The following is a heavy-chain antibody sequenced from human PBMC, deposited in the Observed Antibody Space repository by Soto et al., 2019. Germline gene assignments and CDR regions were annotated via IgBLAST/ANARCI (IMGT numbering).Heavy chain of an antibody. J-gene: IGHJ4*02. CDR1: GFTFSDYY. D-gene: IGHD2-15*01. V-gene: IGHV3-11*06. CDR2: ISSSSSYT. Sequence: GGSLRLSCAASGFTFSDYYMSWIRQAPGKGLEWVSYISSSSSYTNYADSVKGRFTISRDNAKNSLYLQMSSLRAEDTAVYYCARDLDCSGGSCSTFDYWGQGTLVTVSS. CDR3: ARDLDCSGGSCSTFDY.